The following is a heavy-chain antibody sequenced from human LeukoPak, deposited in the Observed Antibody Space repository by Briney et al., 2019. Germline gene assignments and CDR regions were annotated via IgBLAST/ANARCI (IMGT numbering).Heavy chain of an antibody. V-gene: IGHV3-74*01. CDR3: AIDRPHRRLDP. J-gene: IGHJ5*02. Sequence: PGGSLRLSCAASGIFLSNYWMHWVRPAPGKGLVWVSRIDNDGTNTYYADSVKGRFTISRDNAKNTVYLEMNSLRAEDTAVYFCAIDRPHRRLDPWGQGTLVTVSS. CDR2: IDNDGTNT. CDR1: GIFLSNYW.